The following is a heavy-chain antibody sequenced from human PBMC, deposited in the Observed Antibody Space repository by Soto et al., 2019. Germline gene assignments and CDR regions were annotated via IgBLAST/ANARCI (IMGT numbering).Heavy chain of an antibody. CDR3: AKNPSLLVGNYFDY. J-gene: IGHJ4*02. V-gene: IGHV3-23*01. CDR1: GFTFSSYA. Sequence: SLRLSCAASGFTFSSYAMSWVRQAPGKGLEWVSAISASGGSTYYADSVKGRFTISRDNSKNTLHMQMNSLRSEDTALYYCAKNPSLLVGNYFDYWGQGTLVTVSS. CDR2: ISASGGST. D-gene: IGHD6-6*01.